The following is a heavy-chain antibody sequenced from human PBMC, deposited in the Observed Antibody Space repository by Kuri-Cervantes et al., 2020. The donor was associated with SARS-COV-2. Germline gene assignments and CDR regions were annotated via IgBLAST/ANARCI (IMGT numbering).Heavy chain of an antibody. CDR3: ARDSSSGWFSY. J-gene: IGHJ4*02. CDR1: GFTFSSYS. CDR2: ISSSSSYI. V-gene: IGHV3-21*01. Sequence: ETLSLTCAASGFTFSSYSMNWVRQAPGKGLEWVSSISSSSSYIYYADSVKGRFTISRDNAKNSLYLQMNSLRAEDTAVYYCARDSSSGWFSYWGQGTLVTVSS. D-gene: IGHD6-19*01.